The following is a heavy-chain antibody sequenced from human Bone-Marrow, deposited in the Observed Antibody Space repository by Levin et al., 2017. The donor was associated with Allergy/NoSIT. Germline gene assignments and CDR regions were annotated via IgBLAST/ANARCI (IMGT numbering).Heavy chain of an antibody. CDR2: TYFTGST. D-gene: IGHD3-10*01. V-gene: IGHV4-39*01. Sequence: SQTLSLTCTVSGDSIRSSSHYWGWIRQPPGKGPEWIGSTYFTGSTFYKPSLKSRVSISVDTSKNQFSLKVNSVTASDSAVYYCARHGASMVQDAFHIWGQGTMVTVSS. CDR1: GDSIRSSSHY. J-gene: IGHJ3*02. CDR3: ARHGASMVQDAFHI.